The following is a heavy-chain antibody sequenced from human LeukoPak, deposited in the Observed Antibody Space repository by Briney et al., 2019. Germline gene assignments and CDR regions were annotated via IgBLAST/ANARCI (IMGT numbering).Heavy chain of an antibody. CDR2: MNLKSGNT. CDR3: ARGRVDEPCSGGSCYHLDP. D-gene: IGHD2-15*01. V-gene: IGHV1-8*01. Sequence: GASVKVSCKASGYTSPTYDINWVRQAAGQGLEWMGWMNLKSGNTDYAQKFQGRVSMTRDTSISTAYMELSRLRSEDTATYYCARGRVDEPCSGGSCYHLDPWGQGILVTVSS. CDR1: GYTSPTYD. J-gene: IGHJ5*02.